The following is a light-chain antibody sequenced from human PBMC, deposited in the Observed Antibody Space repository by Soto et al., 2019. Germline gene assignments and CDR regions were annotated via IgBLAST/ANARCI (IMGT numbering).Light chain of an antibody. CDR2: LNSDGRH. J-gene: IGLJ3*02. V-gene: IGLV4-69*01. CDR1: SGHTNYA. CDR3: LTWGAGIWV. Sequence: QLVLTQSPSASASLGASVKLTCTLSSGHTNYAIAWHQLQPEKGPRYLMKLNSDGRHSKGDGIPDRFSGSSSGAERYLTISRLRDEDEADYYCLTWGAGIWVFGGGTKLTVL.